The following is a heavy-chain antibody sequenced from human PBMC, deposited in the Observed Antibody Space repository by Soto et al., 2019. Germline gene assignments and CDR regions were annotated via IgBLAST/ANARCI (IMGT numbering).Heavy chain of an antibody. CDR3: VKDRYIDY. Sequence: GGSLRLSCAASGFTFSSYAMHWVRQAPGKGLEYASSISSDGRSTYYADSVKGRFTISRDNSKNTLYLQMSSLRAEDTAIYYCVKDRYIDYWGQGTLVTVSS. V-gene: IGHV3-64D*06. J-gene: IGHJ4*02. CDR2: ISSDGRST. CDR1: GFTFSSYA.